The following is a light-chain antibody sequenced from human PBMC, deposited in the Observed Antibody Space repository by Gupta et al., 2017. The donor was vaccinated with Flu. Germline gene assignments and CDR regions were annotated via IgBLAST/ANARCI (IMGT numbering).Light chain of an antibody. CDR2: SNN. Sequence: QSVLTQPPSASGTPGQRVSIPCSGSRYHSGSTSVNWYQQLPGTAPKALIFSNNLRPSGVPDRFSGSKSGTLASLAISGLQSGDEAVYYCASWDDSLNVVVFGGGTKLTVL. J-gene: IGLJ3*02. CDR3: ASWDDSLNVVV. V-gene: IGLV1-44*01. CDR1: RYHSGSTS.